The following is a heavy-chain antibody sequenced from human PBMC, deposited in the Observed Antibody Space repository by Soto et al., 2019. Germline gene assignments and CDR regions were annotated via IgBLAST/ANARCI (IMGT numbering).Heavy chain of an antibody. D-gene: IGHD3-10*01. CDR2: IIPILGIA. J-gene: IGHJ5*02. CDR1: GYTFTNYA. Sequence: SVKVSCKASGYTFTNYAMHWVRQAPGQRLEWMGRIIPILGIANYAQKFQGRVTITADKSTSTAYMELSSLRSEDTAVYYCASLRITMVRGVIQEVDPWGQGTLVTVSS. V-gene: IGHV1-69*04. CDR3: ASLRITMVRGVIQEVDP.